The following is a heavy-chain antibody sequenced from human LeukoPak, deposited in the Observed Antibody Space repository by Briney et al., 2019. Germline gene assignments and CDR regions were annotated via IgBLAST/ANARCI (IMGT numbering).Heavy chain of an antibody. J-gene: IGHJ4*02. V-gene: IGHV4-34*01. CDR3: VSTHRPSSSYDY. D-gene: IGHD6-13*01. CDR2: INHSGST. CDR1: GGSFSGYY. Sequence: SETLSLTCAVYGGSFSGYYWSWIRQPPGKGLEWIGEINHSGSTNYNPSLKSRVTISVDTSKNQFSLKLSSVTAADTAVYYCVSTHRPSSSYDYSGQGTLVTVSS.